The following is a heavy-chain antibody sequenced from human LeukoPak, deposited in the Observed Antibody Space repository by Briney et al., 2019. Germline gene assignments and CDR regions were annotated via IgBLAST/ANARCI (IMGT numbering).Heavy chain of an antibody. CDR3: ARDNIRGGKGIAAAGGYY. CDR1: GGTFSSYA. V-gene: IGHV1-69*13. CDR2: ITPIFGTT. Sequence: ASVKVSCKTSGGTFSSYAITWVRQTPGQGLEWMGGITPIFGTTNYAQKFQDRVTVTADESTSTAYMDLSSLTSEDTAVYYCARDNIRGGKGIAAAGGYYWGQGTLVTVSS. D-gene: IGHD6-13*01. J-gene: IGHJ4*02.